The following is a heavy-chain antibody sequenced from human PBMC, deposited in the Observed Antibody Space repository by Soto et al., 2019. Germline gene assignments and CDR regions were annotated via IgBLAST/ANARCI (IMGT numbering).Heavy chain of an antibody. CDR3: ARARGTWGSYRYYYMDV. D-gene: IGHD3-16*02. J-gene: IGHJ6*03. CDR1: GFTFSSYA. V-gene: IGHV3-64*01. Sequence: PGGSLRLSCAASGFTFSSYAMHWVRQAPGKGLEYFSAISSNGGSTYYAISVKGRFTISRDNSKNTLYLQMGSLRAEDMAVYYCARARGTWGSYRYYYMDVWGKGTTVTVSS. CDR2: ISSNGGST.